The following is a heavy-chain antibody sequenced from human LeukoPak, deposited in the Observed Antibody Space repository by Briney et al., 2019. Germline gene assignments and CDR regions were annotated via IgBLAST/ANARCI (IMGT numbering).Heavy chain of an antibody. J-gene: IGHJ4*02. CDR1: AFSLNAYN. CDR3: VRDRGTYRPIDY. D-gene: IGHD1-26*01. V-gene: IGHV3-21*04. Sequence: GGSLRLSCAASAFSLNAYNMNWVRQAPGKGLEWVSSISYTGTYIYYADSVKGRFTISRDNAQNSLYLQMNSLRAEDTAIYCCVRDRGTYRPIDYWGQGTLVTVSS. CDR2: ISYTGTYI.